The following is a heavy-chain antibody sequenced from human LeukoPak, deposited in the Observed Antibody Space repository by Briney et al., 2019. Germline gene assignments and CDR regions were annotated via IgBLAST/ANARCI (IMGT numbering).Heavy chain of an antibody. CDR3: ARWQYYDSSGYYSRNWFDP. J-gene: IGHJ5*02. CDR1: GFTFSSYS. D-gene: IGHD3-22*01. Sequence: GGSLRLSCAASGFTFSSYSMNWVRQAPGKGLEWVSYISSSSSTIYYADSVKGRFTISRDNAKNSLYLQMNSLRDEDTAVYYCARWQYYDSSGYYSRNWFDPWGQGTLVTVSS. V-gene: IGHV3-48*02. CDR2: ISSSSSTI.